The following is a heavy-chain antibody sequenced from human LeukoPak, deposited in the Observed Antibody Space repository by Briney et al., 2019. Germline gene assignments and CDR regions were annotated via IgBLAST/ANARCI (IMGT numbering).Heavy chain of an antibody. V-gene: IGHV3-30*04. CDR3: ARTPGGWYDY. D-gene: IGHD6-19*01. CDR2: ISYDGSNK. Sequence: GRSLRLSCAASGFTFSSYAMHWVRQAPGKGLGWVAVISYDGSNKYYADSVKGRFTISRDNSKNTLYLQMNSLRAEDTAVYYCARTPGGWYDYWGQGTLVTVSS. J-gene: IGHJ4*02. CDR1: GFTFSSYA.